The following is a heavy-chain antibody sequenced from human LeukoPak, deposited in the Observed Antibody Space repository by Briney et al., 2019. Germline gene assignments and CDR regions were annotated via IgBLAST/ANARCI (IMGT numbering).Heavy chain of an antibody. V-gene: IGHV3-9*01. Sequence: GGSLRLSCAASGFTFDDYAMHWVRQAPGKGLEWVSGISWNSGSIGYADSVKGRFTISRDNAKNSLYLQMNSLRAEDTAVYYCARDESLGDFWSGYFDAFDMWGQGTMVTVSS. CDR2: ISWNSGSI. CDR3: ARDESLGDFWSGYFDAFDM. CDR1: GFTFDDYA. D-gene: IGHD3-3*01. J-gene: IGHJ3*02.